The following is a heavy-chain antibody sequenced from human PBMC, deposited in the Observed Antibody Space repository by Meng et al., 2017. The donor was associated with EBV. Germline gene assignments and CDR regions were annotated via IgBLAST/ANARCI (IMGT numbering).Heavy chain of an antibody. J-gene: IGHJ5*02. CDR2: IYYSGST. CDR3: ARGRYYGDYFWFDP. D-gene: IGHD4-17*01. Sequence: QVRLQGPGPGLVKPLETLSPPCTVSGGSVSSGSYYWSWIRQPPGKGLEWIGYIYYSGSTNYNPSLKSRVTISVDTSKNQFSLKLSSVTAADTAVYYCARGRYYGDYFWFDPWGQGTLVTVSS. V-gene: IGHV4-61*01. CDR1: GGSVSSGSYY.